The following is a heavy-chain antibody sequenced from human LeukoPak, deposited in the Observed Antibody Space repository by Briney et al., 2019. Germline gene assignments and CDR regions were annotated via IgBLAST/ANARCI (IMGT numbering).Heavy chain of an antibody. V-gene: IGHV3-15*01. CDR2: IKSKTDGGTT. J-gene: IGHJ6*03. Sequence: GGSLRLSCAASGFTFSNAWMSWVRQAPGKGLEWVGRIKSKTDGGTTDYAAPVKGRFTISRDDSKNTLYLQMNSLKTEDTAVYYCTTGITRTRYYYYYMDVWGKGTTVTVSS. D-gene: IGHD1-20*01. CDR1: GFTFSNAW. CDR3: TTGITRTRYYYYYMDV.